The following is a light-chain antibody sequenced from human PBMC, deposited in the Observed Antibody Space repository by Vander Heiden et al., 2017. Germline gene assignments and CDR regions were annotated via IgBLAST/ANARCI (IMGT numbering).Light chain of an antibody. V-gene: IGKV2-28*01. CDR3: MQALQTPLT. J-gene: IGKJ4*01. CDR2: LGS. CDR1: QSLLHSNGYNY. Sequence: DCVMTQSPLSLPVTPGEPASISCRSSQSLLHSNGYNYLDWYVQKPGQSPQLLISLGSNRASGVPDRFSGSGSGTDFTLKISRVEAEDVGVYYCMQALQTPLTFGGGTRVEIK.